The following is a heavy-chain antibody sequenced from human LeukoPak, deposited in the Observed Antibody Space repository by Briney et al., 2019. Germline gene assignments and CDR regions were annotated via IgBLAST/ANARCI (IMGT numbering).Heavy chain of an antibody. V-gene: IGHV4-4*07. D-gene: IGHD6-19*01. CDR3: ARSSSSGWGFRFDP. CDR1: GGSISSYY. J-gene: IGHJ5*02. CDR2: IYTSGST. Sequence: PSETLSLTCEVSGGSISSYYWSWIRQSPGKGLEWIGRIYTSGSTNYNPSLKSRVTISVDTSKNQFSLKLSSVTAADTAVYYCARSSSSGWGFRFDPWGQGTLVTVSS.